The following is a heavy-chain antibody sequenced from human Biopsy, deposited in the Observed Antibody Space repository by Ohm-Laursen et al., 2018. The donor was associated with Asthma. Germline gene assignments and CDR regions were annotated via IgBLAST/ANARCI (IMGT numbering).Heavy chain of an antibody. Sequence: TQTLTLTYSFSGFSLSTSGVGGGWIRQPPGKALDWLALTYWDADKRYSPSLKTRLTITKDTSNNQVVLTLTNVDPVDTATYYCAHFKMSTSMAFGYWGPGTVVTVSS. CDR2: TYWDADK. V-gene: IGHV2-5*02. CDR1: GFSLSTSGVG. CDR3: AHFKMSTSMAFGY. D-gene: IGHD5-24*01. J-gene: IGHJ4*02.